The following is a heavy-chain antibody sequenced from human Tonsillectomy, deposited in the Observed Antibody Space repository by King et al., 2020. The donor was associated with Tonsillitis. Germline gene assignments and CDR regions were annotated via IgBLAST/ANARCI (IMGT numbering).Heavy chain of an antibody. CDR3: ARDPRDDFWSGYYLYYGMDV. Sequence: VQLVESGGGVVQPGRSLRLSCAASGFTFSSYAMHWVRQAPGKGLEWVAVISYDGSNKYYADSVKGRFTISRDNSKNTLYLQMNSLRAEDTAVYYCARDPRDDFWSGYYLYYGMDVWGQGTTVTVSS. CDR1: GFTFSSYA. V-gene: IGHV3-30-3*01. J-gene: IGHJ6*02. CDR2: ISYDGSNK. D-gene: IGHD3-3*01.